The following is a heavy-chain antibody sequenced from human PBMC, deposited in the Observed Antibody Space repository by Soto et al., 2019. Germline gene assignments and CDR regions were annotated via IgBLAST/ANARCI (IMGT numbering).Heavy chain of an antibody. V-gene: IGHV1-8*01. CDR1: RYTFTSYD. CDR3: ARVGGLRDSENY. J-gene: IGHJ4*02. CDR2: MNPNSGNT. D-gene: IGHD3-10*01. Sequence: ASVKVSCKASRYTFTSYDINWVRQATGQGLEWMGWMNPNSGNTGYAQKFQGRVTMTRNTSISTAYMELSSLRSEDTAVYYCARVGGLRDSENYWGQGTLVTVSS.